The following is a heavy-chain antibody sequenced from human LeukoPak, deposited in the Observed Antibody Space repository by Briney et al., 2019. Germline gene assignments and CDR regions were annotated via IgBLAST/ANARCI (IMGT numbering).Heavy chain of an antibody. D-gene: IGHD2-21*02. CDR2: ISSSSGTI. CDR3: ARGGDPDY. CDR1: GFTFSSYN. J-gene: IGHJ4*02. V-gene: IGHV3-48*04. Sequence: PGGSLRLSCAASGFTFSSYNLNWVGQAPGKGLEWVSYISSSSGTIFYADSVEGRFTISRDNAKNSLYLQMNSLRAEDTAVYYCARGGDPDYWGQGTLVTVSS.